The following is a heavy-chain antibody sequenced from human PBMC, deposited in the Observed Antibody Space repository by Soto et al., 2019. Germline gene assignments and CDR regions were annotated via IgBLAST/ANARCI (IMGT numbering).Heavy chain of an antibody. V-gene: IGHV3-23*01. CDR2: ISGSGGST. J-gene: IGHJ4*02. Sequence: GGSLRLSCAASGFTFSSYAMSWVRQAPGKGLEWVSAISGSGGSTYYADSVKGRFTISRDNSKNTLYLQMNSLRAEDTAVYYCAKDYYDILTGYYVFFGYWGQGTLVTVSS. CDR3: AKDYYDILTGYYVFFGY. D-gene: IGHD3-9*01. CDR1: GFTFSSYA.